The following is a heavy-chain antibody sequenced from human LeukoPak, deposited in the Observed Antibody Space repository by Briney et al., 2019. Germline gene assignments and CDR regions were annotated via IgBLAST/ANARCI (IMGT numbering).Heavy chain of an antibody. CDR1: GFTFSSYE. CDR2: ISSSGSTI. D-gene: IGHD6-19*01. J-gene: IGHJ4*02. V-gene: IGHV3-48*03. Sequence: PGGSLRLSCAASGFTFSSYEMNWVRQAPGKGLEWVSYISSSGSTIYYVDSVKGRFTISRDNAKNSLYLQMNSLRAEDTAVYYCARRSVAGSLDYWGQGTLVTVSS. CDR3: ARRSVAGSLDY.